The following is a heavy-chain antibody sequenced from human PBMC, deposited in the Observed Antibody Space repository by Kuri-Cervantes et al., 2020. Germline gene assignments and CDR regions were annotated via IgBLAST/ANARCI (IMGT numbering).Heavy chain of an antibody. D-gene: IGHD2-21*02. CDR1: GITSNTYW. J-gene: IGHJ5*02. CDR2: IKQDGSER. V-gene: IGHV3-7*01. Sequence: GESLKISCTDSGITSNTYWMTWARQAPGKGLEWVANIKQDGSERYYVDSVKGRFTISRDNAKNSLFLQMNSLRAEDTAIYYCARGLNWFDPWGQGTLVTVSS. CDR3: ARGLNWFDP.